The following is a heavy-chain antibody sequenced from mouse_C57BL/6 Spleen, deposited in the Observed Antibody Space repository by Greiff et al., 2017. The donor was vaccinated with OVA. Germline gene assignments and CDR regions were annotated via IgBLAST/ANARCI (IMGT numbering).Heavy chain of an antibody. CDR2: ICSCGSYT. J-gene: IGHJ1*03. Sequence: EVKLVESGGDLVKPGGSLKLSCAASGFTFSSYGMSWVRQTPDKRLEWVANICSCGSYTYYPDSVKGRSTISRDNSNNTLYLQMSSLKSEDSAMYYCARVTTVVAEYCDVWGTGTTVTVSS. V-gene: IGHV5-6*01. CDR3: ARVTTVVAEYCDV. D-gene: IGHD1-1*01. CDR1: GFTFSSYG.